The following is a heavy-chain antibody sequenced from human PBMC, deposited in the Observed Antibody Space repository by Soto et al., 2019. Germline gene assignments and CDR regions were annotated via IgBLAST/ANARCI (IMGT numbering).Heavy chain of an antibody. J-gene: IGHJ4*02. D-gene: IGHD3-3*01. CDR1: GGSITSGNNY. Sequence: QVQLQESGPGLVKPSQTLSLTCTVSGGSITSGNNYWSWIRQHPGKGLEWIGYIYHSGTTYYNPSLKSRATMSVDTSKNQFSLRLSSVTAADTAVYFCARALWSGFVDYWGQGTLVSVSS. V-gene: IGHV4-31*03. CDR2: IYHSGTT. CDR3: ARALWSGFVDY.